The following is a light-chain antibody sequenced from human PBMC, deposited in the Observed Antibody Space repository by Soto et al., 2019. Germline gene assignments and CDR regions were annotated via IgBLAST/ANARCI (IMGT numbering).Light chain of an antibody. CDR3: QQYNNWPPWT. CDR1: QSVSSN. J-gene: IGKJ1*01. V-gene: IGKV3-15*01. Sequence: IVMTQSPATLSVSPGERATLSCRASQSVSSNLAWYQQKPGQAPRLLIYGASTRATGIPARFSGSRSGTEFTLTISSLQSEDFAVYYCQQYNNWPPWTFGQGTRWIS. CDR2: GAS.